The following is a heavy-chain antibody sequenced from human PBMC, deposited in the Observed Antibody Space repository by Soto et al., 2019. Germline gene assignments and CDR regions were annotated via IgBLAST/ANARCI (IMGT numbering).Heavy chain of an antibody. Sequence: QVHLVQSGAEVKKPGSSVKVSCRASGGTFNTDGFTWVRQAPGQGLEWMGRIIPLFGTTTYEQNYQGRVRMTADETTTSAYMEMSGLTSEDTDVYFCARGPALAGGTLFYSWGQGTQVTVSS. CDR3: ARGPALAGGTLFYS. CDR2: IIPLFGTT. J-gene: IGHJ4*02. D-gene: IGHD6-19*01. V-gene: IGHV1-69*18. CDR1: GGTFNTDG.